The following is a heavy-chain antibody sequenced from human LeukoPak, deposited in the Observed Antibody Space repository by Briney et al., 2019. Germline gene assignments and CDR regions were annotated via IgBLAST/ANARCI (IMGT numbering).Heavy chain of an antibody. CDR2: IIPILGIA. V-gene: IGHV1-69*04. CDR3: ARDNGSPAYYDFWSGWNY. D-gene: IGHD3-3*01. J-gene: IGHJ4*02. CDR1: GGTFSSYA. Sequence: SVKVSCKASGGTFSSYAISWVRQAPGQGLEWMGRIIPILGIANYAQKFQGRVTITADESTSTAYMELSSLRSEDTAVYYCARDNGSPAYYDFWSGWNYWGQGTLVTVSS.